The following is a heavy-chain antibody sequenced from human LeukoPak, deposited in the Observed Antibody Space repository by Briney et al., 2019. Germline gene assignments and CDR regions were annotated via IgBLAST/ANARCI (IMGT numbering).Heavy chain of an antibody. Sequence: GGSLRLSCAASGFTFDDYAMHWVRQAPGKGLEWVSLISWDGGSTYYADSVKGRFTISRDNSKNSLYLQMNSLRAEDTALYYCAKGGYGSGSYRGGFDYWGQGTLVTVSS. J-gene: IGHJ4*02. CDR2: ISWDGGST. CDR1: GFTFDDYA. D-gene: IGHD3-10*01. V-gene: IGHV3-43D*03. CDR3: AKGGYGSGSYRGGFDY.